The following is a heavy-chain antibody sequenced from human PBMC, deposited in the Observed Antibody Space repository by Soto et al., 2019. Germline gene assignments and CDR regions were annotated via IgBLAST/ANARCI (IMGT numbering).Heavy chain of an antibody. CDR1: GGTFSSYT. CDR3: ARWVGGYYYGRDV. J-gene: IGHJ6*02. Sequence: QVQLVQSGAEVKKPGSSVKVSCKASGGTFSSYTISWVRQAPGQGHEWMGRIIPILGMANYAQKFQGRVTITADKSTSTAYMELRSLRSEATAVSYCARWVGGYYYGRDVWGQGTTVTVSS. CDR2: IIPILGMA. V-gene: IGHV1-69*02.